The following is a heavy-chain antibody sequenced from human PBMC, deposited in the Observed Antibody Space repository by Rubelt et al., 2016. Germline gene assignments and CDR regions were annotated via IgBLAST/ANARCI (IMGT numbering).Heavy chain of an antibody. CDR1: GGSISSSSYY. CDR3: ARQLYSGSYYIDY. V-gene: IGHV4-39*01. Sequence: QLQLQESGPGLVKPSETLSLTCTVSGGSISSSSYYWGWIRQPPGKGLEWIGSIYYSGSTYYNPSLKSRVTMSVDTSKNQSSLKLSSVTAADTALYYCARQLYSGSYYIDYWGQGTLVTVSS. J-gene: IGHJ4*02. D-gene: IGHD1-26*01. CDR2: IYYSGST.